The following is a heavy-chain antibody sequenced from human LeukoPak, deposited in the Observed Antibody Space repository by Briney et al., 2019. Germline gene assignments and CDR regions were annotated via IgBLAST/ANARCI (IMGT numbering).Heavy chain of an antibody. CDR2: IHYSGGT. V-gene: IGHV4-59*08. CDR3: ARHVDYYGSGSYSH. CDR1: DDSIRIYY. Sequence: SETLSLTCTVSDDSIRIYYWSWIRQSPGKGLEWIGYIHYSGGTNYNPSLKSRVTISVDTSKNQFSLKLSSVTAADTAVYYCARHVDYYGSGSYSHWGQGTLVTVSS. J-gene: IGHJ4*02. D-gene: IGHD3-10*01.